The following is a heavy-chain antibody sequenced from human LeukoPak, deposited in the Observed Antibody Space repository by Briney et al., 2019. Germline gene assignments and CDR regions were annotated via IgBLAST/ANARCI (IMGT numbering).Heavy chain of an antibody. J-gene: IGHJ3*02. CDR2: ISSSSSYI. CDR3: ASVGNHDAFDI. D-gene: IGHD4-23*01. Sequence: GGSLRLSCAASGFTFSSYSMNWVRQAPGKGLEWVSSISSSSSYIYYADSVKGRFTISRDNAKNSLYLQMNSLRAEDTAVYYCASVGNHDAFDIWGQGKMVTVSS. CDR1: GFTFSSYS. V-gene: IGHV3-21*01.